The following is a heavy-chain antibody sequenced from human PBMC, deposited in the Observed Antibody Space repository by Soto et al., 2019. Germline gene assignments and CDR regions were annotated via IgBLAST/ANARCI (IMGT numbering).Heavy chain of an antibody. CDR3: ARGIATGQLDP. J-gene: IGHJ5*02. V-gene: IGHV1-3*01. CDR2: INPDNGNT. D-gene: IGHD2-15*01. Sequence: ASVTGSCTASGYTYTSYTMNWVSQAPGQRLEWMGWINPDNGNTKSSQKFQDRVIITRDTSASTAYMDLSSLRSEDTAVYYCARGIATGQLDPWGQGTLVTVSS. CDR1: GYTYTSYT.